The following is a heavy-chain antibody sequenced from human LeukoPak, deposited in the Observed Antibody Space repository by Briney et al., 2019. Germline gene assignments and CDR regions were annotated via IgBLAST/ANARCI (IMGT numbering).Heavy chain of an antibody. CDR1: GYTFTSYY. V-gene: IGHV1-46*01. CDR3: AREAPGYSYGNPTWFDP. CDR2: INPSGAYT. J-gene: IGHJ5*02. D-gene: IGHD5-18*01. Sequence: GASVKVSCKASGYTFTSYYLHWVRQAPGQGLEWMGLINPSGAYTSSALKFQGRVTMTRDTSTSTVYMELSSLRSEDTAVYYCAREAPGYSYGNPTWFDPWGQGTLVIVSS.